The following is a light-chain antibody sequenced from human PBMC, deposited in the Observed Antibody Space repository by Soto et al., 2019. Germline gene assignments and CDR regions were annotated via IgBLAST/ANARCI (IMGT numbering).Light chain of an antibody. CDR3: SSYTSSSTLV. V-gene: IGLV2-14*01. Sequence: QSALTQPASVSGSHGQSITISCTGPSSDVGGYNYVSWYQQHPGKAPTLMIYDVSNRPSGVSNRFSGSKSGNTASLTISGLQAEDEADYYCSSYTSSSTLVFGGGTKLTVL. CDR2: DVS. J-gene: IGLJ2*01. CDR1: SSDVGGYNY.